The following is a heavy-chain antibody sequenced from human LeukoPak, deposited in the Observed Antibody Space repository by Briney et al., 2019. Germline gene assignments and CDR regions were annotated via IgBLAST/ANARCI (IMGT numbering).Heavy chain of an antibody. CDR3: ARHLSAYDYVWGSYRPSTPFDY. D-gene: IGHD3-16*02. CDR1: GGSISSSSYY. J-gene: IGHJ4*02. V-gene: IGHV4-39*01. Sequence: SETLSLTCTVSGGSISSSSYYWGWIRQPPGKGLEWIGSIYYSGSTYYNPSLKSRVTISVDTSKNQFSLKLSSVTAADTAVYYCARHLSAYDYVWGSYRPSTPFDYWGQGTLVTVSS. CDR2: IYYSGST.